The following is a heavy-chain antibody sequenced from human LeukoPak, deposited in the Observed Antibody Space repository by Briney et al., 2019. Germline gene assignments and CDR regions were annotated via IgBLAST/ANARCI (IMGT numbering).Heavy chain of an antibody. CDR1: GFTFSSYA. V-gene: IGHV3-30*04. J-gene: IGHJ4*02. CDR3: ASWGDYGGNLLNNY. CDR2: ISYDGSNK. D-gene: IGHD4-23*01. Sequence: GGSLRHSCAASGFTFSSYAMHWVRKAPGKGLEWVAVISYDGSNKYYADSVKGRFTISRDNSKNTLYLQMNSLRAEDTAVYYSASWGDYGGNLLNNYWGQGTLVTVSS.